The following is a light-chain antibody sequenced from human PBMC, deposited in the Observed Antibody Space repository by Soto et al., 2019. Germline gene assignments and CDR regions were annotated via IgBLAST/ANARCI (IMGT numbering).Light chain of an antibody. V-gene: IGKV1-39*01. CDR1: QSISSY. J-gene: IGKJ5*01. CDR2: AAS. CDR3: QQSYSPPPT. Sequence: DIQMTQSPSSLSASVGDRVTITCRASQSISSYLNWYQQKPGQAPKLLIYAASSVQSGIPSRFSGSGSGTDFTLTISSLQPEDFAIYYCQQSYSPPPTFGQGTRLEIK.